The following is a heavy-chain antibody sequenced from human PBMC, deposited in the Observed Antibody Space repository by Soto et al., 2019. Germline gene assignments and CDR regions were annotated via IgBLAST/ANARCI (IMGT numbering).Heavy chain of an antibody. CDR2: INHSGST. J-gene: IGHJ6*03. D-gene: IGHD6-6*01. Sequence: QVQLQQWGAGLLKPSETLSLTCAVYGGSFSGYYWSWIRQPPGKGLEWIGEINHSGSTNYNPSLKSRVTISVDTSKNQFSLKLSSVTAADTAVYYCARGLSRSSSSHYYYYMDVWGKGTTVTVSS. CDR1: GGSFSGYY. CDR3: ARGLSRSSSSHYYYYMDV. V-gene: IGHV4-34*01.